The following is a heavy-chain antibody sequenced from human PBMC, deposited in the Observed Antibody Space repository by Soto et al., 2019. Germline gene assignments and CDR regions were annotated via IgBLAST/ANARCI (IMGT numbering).Heavy chain of an antibody. D-gene: IGHD6-13*01. J-gene: IGHJ6*03. CDR1: GFTFDDYA. Sequence: DVQLVESGGGLVQPGRSLRLSCAASGFTFDDYAMHWVRQAPGKGLEWVSGISWNSGSIGYADSVKGRFTISRDNAKNSLYLQMNSLRAEDTALYYCAKDGSGIAAAGPYYYYYMDVWGKGTTVTVSS. V-gene: IGHV3-9*01. CDR3: AKDGSGIAAAGPYYYYYMDV. CDR2: ISWNSGSI.